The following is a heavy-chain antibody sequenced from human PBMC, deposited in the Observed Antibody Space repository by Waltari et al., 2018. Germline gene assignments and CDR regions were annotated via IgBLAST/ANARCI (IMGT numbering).Heavy chain of an antibody. Sequence: QLQLQESGPGLVKPSETLSLTCTVSGGSISSSSYYWGWIRQPPGKGLEWIGSIYYSGSTYYNPSLKSRVTISVDTSKNQFSLKLSCETAADTAVYYCARDHNVYGSGSYDYWGQGTLVTVSS. CDR2: IYYSGST. CDR1: GGSISSSSYY. V-gene: IGHV4-39*07. CDR3: ARDHNVYGSGSYDY. D-gene: IGHD3-10*01. J-gene: IGHJ4*02.